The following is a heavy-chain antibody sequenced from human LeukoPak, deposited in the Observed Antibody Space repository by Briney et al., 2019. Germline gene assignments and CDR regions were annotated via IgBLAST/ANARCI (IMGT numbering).Heavy chain of an antibody. D-gene: IGHD3-9*01. Sequence: SETLSLTCTVSGGSISSYYWSWIRQPAGKGRDWIGRIYTSGSTNYNPSLKSRVTISVDKSKNQFSLKLSSVTAADTAVYYCARAYDILTGYSNYFDYWGQGTLVTVSS. J-gene: IGHJ4*02. V-gene: IGHV4-4*07. CDR1: GGSISSYY. CDR2: IYTSGST. CDR3: ARAYDILTGYSNYFDY.